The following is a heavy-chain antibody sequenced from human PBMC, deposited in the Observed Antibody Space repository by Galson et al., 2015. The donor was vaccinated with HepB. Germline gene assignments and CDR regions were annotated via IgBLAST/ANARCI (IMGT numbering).Heavy chain of an antibody. V-gene: IGHV3-43*01. Sequence: SLRLSCAASGFTFDDYTMHWVRQAPGKGLEWVSLISWDGGSTYYADSVKGRFTISRDNSKNSLYLQMNSLRTEDTALYYCAKGRTYYYDSSGCEPPAYWGQGTLVTVSS. D-gene: IGHD3-22*01. CDR3: AKGRTYYYDSSGCEPPAY. J-gene: IGHJ4*02. CDR1: GFTFDDYT. CDR2: ISWDGGST.